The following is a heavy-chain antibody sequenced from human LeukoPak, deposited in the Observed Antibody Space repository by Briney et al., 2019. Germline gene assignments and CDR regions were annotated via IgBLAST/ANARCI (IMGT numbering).Heavy chain of an antibody. J-gene: IGHJ4*02. CDR3: ARRLYGSGYSPPFDY. CDR2: INPNSGGT. D-gene: IGHD3-10*01. CDR1: GYTFTAYY. Sequence: ASVKVSCKASGYTFTAYYMHWVRQAPAQGLEWMGWINPNSGGTNYAQKFQGRVTMTRDTSISTAYMELSRLRSDDTAVYYCARRLYGSGYSPPFDYWGQGTLVTVSS. V-gene: IGHV1-2*02.